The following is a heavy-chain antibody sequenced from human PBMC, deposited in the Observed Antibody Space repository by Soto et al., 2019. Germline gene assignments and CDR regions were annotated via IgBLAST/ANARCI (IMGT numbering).Heavy chain of an antibody. CDR3: TKGPSRAYSGSSRYSDS. V-gene: IGHV3-23*01. CDR2: TSSSGGAT. D-gene: IGHD6-6*01. CDR1: GFTFSDYA. J-gene: IGHJ4*02. Sequence: HPGGSLRLSCAASGFTFSDYAMTWVRQGPGKGLEWISSTSSSGGATYYADSVKDRFTISRDNSKNTVYLQMNSLKAEDTAVYYCTKGPSRAYSGSSRYSDSWGQGALVTVSS.